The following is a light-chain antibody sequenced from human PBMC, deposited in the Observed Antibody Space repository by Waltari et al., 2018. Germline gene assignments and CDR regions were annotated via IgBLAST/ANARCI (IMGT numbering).Light chain of an antibody. J-gene: IGLJ1*01. CDR2: DND. CDR3: AAWDDTLKGYV. Sequence: QSVLTQPPSASGTPGQRVTISCRGASSNIGSNRANWYQQFPGTAPKVLIHDNDQRPSGVPDRCSGAKSGNSASLAITGLQSEDEADYYCAAWDDTLKGYVFGSGTKVTVL. CDR1: SSNIGSNR. V-gene: IGLV1-44*01.